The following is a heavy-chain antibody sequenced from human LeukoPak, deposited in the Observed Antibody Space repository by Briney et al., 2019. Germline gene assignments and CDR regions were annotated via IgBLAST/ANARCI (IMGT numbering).Heavy chain of an antibody. J-gene: IGHJ5*02. V-gene: IGHV5-51*01. CDR3: ARQSCSGGSCLNWFDP. CDR1: GYSFTSYW. D-gene: IGHD2-15*01. CDR2: IYPGDSDT. Sequence: GESLKISCKGSGYSFTSYWIGWVRQMPGKGLEWMGIIYPGDSDTRYSPSFQGQVTISADKSISTAYLQWSSLKASDTAMYYCARQSCSGGSCLNWFDPWGQGTLVTVSS.